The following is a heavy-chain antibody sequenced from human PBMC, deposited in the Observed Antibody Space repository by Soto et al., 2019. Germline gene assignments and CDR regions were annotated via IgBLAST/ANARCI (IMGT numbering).Heavy chain of an antibody. J-gene: IGHJ6*02. Sequence: SVKVSCKASGYTFTSYYMHWVRQAPGQGLEWMGGIIPIFGTANYAQKFQGRVTITADESTSTAYMELSSLRSEDTAVYYCARLPYYYGMDVWGQGTTVTVSS. CDR2: IIPIFGTA. CDR3: ARLPYYYGMDV. CDR1: GYTFTSYY. V-gene: IGHV1-69*13.